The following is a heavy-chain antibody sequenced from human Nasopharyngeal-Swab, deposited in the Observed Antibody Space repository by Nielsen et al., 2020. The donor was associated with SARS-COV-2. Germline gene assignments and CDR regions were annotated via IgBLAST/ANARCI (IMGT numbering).Heavy chain of an antibody. Sequence: SVKVSCQASGGTFSSYAISWVRQAPGQGPEWMGRIIPILGIANYAQKFQGRVTITADKSPSTAYMELSSLRSEDTAVYYCARVKPTDCSGGSCYSLPLGYWGQGTLVTVSS. CDR1: GGTFSSYA. CDR2: IIPILGIA. D-gene: IGHD2-15*01. J-gene: IGHJ4*02. CDR3: ARVKPTDCSGGSCYSLPLGY. V-gene: IGHV1-69*04.